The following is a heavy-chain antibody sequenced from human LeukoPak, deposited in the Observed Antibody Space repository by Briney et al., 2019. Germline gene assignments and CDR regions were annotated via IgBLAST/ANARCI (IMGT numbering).Heavy chain of an antibody. CDR1: GVSFSTYG. J-gene: IGHJ4*02. CDR3: ARDGGVYSYGYLYYFDY. Sequence: GGSLRLSCAASGVSFSTYGMHWVRQAPGKGLEWVAVISDDGSNKYYADSVKGRFTISRDNSKNTLYLQMNSLRAEDTAVYYCARDGGVYSYGYLYYFDYWGQGTLVTVSS. CDR2: ISDDGSNK. D-gene: IGHD5-18*01. V-gene: IGHV3-30*03.